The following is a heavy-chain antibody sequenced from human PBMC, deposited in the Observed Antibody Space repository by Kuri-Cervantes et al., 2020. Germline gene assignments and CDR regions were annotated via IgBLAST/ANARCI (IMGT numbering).Heavy chain of an antibody. V-gene: IGHV4-4*02. Sequence: SQTLSLTCAVSGGSISSSNWWSWVRQPPGKGLEWIGSIHHSGTAYYKPSLRSRLTISVDTSKKRFSLKMSSVTAADTAVYYCARGIQLQLYYYMDVWGNGTTVTVSS. CDR2: IHHSGTA. D-gene: IGHD5-18*01. CDR3: ARGIQLQLYYYMDV. CDR1: GGSISSSNW. J-gene: IGHJ6*03.